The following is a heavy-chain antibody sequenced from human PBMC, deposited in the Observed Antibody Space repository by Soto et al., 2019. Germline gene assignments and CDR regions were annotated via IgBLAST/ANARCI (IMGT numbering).Heavy chain of an antibody. V-gene: IGHV3-33*01. CDR2: IWYDGSNK. D-gene: IGHD1-26*01. Sequence: QVQLVESGGGVVQPGRSLRLSCAASGFTFSSYGMHWVRQAPGKGLEWVAVIWYDGSNKYYADSVKGRFTITRDNSKSTLYLKVNSLRAEDTAVYYCARDRYRRVQGEHGMDVWGQGTTVTVSS. J-gene: IGHJ6*02. CDR3: ARDRYRRVQGEHGMDV. CDR1: GFTFSSYG.